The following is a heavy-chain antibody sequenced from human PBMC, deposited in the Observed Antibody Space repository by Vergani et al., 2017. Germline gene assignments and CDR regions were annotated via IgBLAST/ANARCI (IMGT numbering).Heavy chain of an antibody. V-gene: IGHV3-11*01. J-gene: IGHJ3*02. D-gene: IGHD5-24*01. Sequence: QVQLVESGGGLVKPGGSLRLSCAASGFSFSDHYMTWIRQAPGKGLEWVSYISNSGNTIEYADSVKGRFSISRDNAKRSLFLQMDSLRAEDTAVYYCARYHRDYNNYPGTFDIWGQGSMVTVSS. CDR2: ISNSGNTI. CDR3: ARYHRDYNNYPGTFDI. CDR1: GFSFSDHY.